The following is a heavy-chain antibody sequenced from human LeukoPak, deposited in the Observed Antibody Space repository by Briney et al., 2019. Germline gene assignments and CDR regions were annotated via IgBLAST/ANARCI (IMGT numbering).Heavy chain of an antibody. CDR1: GFSLKAYA. CDR3: ARDWGASDWYNWFDP. CDR2: VAHDGVNK. J-gene: IGHJ5*02. Sequence: KSGGSLRLSCATSGFSLKAYAMHWIRQAPGKGLEWVATVAHDGVNKYYLDSVKGRFTISRDSSETLDLQMNSLRPEDTAVYYCARDWGASDWYNWFDPWGQGTLVIVDS. D-gene: IGHD3-9*01. V-gene: IGHV3-30*19.